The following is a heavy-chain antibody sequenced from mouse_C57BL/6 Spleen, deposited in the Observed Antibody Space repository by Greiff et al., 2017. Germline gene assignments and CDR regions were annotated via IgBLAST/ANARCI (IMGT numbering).Heavy chain of an antibody. CDR2: IYPGDGDS. J-gene: IGHJ3*01. D-gene: IGHD2-3*01. CDR1: GYAFSSSW. CDR3: ARGDGYSPWFAY. Sequence: QVQLQQSGPELVKPGASVKISCKASGYAFSSSWMNWVKQRPGKGLEWIGRIYPGDGDSNYNGKLKDKTTLTADKYSSKSYMQLSSLTSDHSEVYFCARGDGYSPWFAYWSQGTLFTVSA. V-gene: IGHV1-82*01.